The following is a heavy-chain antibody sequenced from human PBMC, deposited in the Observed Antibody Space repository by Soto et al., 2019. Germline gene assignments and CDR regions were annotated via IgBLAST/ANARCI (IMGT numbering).Heavy chain of an antibody. D-gene: IGHD3-3*01. J-gene: IGHJ6*02. CDR1: GFTFTNYR. V-gene: IGHV3-74*01. CDR3: ARDRSKFTIFGVVTIWGGMDV. Sequence: GGSLRLSCAASGFTFTNYRIHWVRQAPGKGLVWVARINSDGTRINYADSVKGRFTISRDNAKNTVFLQMNSLRDEDSAVYYCARDRSKFTIFGVVTIWGGMDVWGQGTTVTVSS. CDR2: INSDGTRI.